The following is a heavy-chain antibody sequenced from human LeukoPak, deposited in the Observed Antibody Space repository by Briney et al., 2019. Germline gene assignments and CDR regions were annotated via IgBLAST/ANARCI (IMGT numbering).Heavy chain of an antibody. CDR2: IIPIFDTA. CDR3: AREPQGYTPDYYYYGMDV. CDR1: GGTFSSYA. J-gene: IGHJ6*02. V-gene: IGHV1-69*13. Sequence: SVKVSCKASGGTFSSYAISWVRQAPGQGLEWMGGIIPIFDTANYAQKFQGRVTITADESTSTAYMELSSLRSEDTAVYYCAREPQGYTPDYYYYGMDVWGQGTTVTVSS. D-gene: IGHD3-16*02.